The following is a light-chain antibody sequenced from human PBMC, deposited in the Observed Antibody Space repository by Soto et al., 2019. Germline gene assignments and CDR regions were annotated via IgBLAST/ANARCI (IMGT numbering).Light chain of an antibody. Sequence: QSVLTQPPSASGSPGQSVAISCTGTSSDVGGYDYVSWFQQNPGKAPKLMIYDVTKRPSGVPDRFSGSKSGNTASLTVSGLQAEGEAYYYCASYGGYYVVFGGGTKLTVL. V-gene: IGLV2-8*01. J-gene: IGLJ2*01. CDR3: ASYGGYYVV. CDR2: DVT. CDR1: SSDVGGYDY.